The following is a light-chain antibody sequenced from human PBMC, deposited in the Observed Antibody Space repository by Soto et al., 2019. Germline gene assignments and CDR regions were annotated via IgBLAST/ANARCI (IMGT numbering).Light chain of an antibody. CDR1: SNDVGSYNL. V-gene: IGLV2-23*01. Sequence: QSVLTQPASVSASPGQSITISCTGTSNDVGSYNLVSWYQQYPGKAPKLMIYEGTKRPSGVSDRFSGSTSGNTASLIISGLQADDEAYYYCCSYAGRNTYVVFGGGTKVTVL. CDR2: EGT. J-gene: IGLJ2*01. CDR3: CSYAGRNTYVV.